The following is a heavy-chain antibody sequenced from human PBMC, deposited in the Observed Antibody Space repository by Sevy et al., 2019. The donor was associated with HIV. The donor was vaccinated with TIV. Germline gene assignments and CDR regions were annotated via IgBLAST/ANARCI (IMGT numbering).Heavy chain of an antibody. CDR1: GFTFSSYS. CDR3: ARDGTITIFGVVDDAFDI. D-gene: IGHD3-3*01. V-gene: IGHV3-48*02. Sequence: GGSLRLSCAASGFTFSSYSMNWVRQAPGKGLEWVSYISSSSSTIYYADSVKGRFTISRDNAKNSLYLQMNSLRDEDTAVYYCARDGTITIFGVVDDAFDIWGQGTMVTVSS. J-gene: IGHJ3*02. CDR2: ISSSSSTI.